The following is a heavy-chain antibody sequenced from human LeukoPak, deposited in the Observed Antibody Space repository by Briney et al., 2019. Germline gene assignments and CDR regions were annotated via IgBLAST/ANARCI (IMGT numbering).Heavy chain of an antibody. V-gene: IGHV3-48*01. CDR3: ARLLSGWYLADY. D-gene: IGHD6-19*01. CDR1: GFTFSNYN. J-gene: IGHJ4*02. Sequence: GGSLRLSCAASGFTFSNYNMFWARQAPGKGLEWVSYITSSSNTVHYADSVKGRFTLSRDNAESSLYLQMNSLRAEDTAIYYCARLLSGWYLADYWGQGTLVTVSS. CDR2: ITSSSNTV.